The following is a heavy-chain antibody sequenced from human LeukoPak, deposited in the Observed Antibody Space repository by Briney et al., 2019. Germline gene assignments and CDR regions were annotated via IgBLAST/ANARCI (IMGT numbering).Heavy chain of an antibody. CDR1: GGTFSSYA. CDR3: ARQAMVTQYYFDY. Sequence: ASVTVSCKASGGTFSSYAISWVRQAPGQGLEWMGRIIPIFGTANYAQKFQGRVTITTDESTSTAYMELSSLRSEDTAVYYCARQAMVTQYYFDYWGQGTLVTVSS. J-gene: IGHJ4*02. V-gene: IGHV1-69*05. D-gene: IGHD5-18*01. CDR2: IIPIFGTA.